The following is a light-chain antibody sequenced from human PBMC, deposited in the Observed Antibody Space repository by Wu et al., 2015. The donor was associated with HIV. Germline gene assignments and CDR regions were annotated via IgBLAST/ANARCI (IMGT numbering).Light chain of an antibody. V-gene: IGKV3-20*01. Sequence: EIVLTQSPGTLSLSPGERATLSCRASQSVSSGYLAWYQQKPGQAPRLLIYGVSSRATGTPDRFSGSGSGTDFTLSISRLELEDFAVYYCQQYDSSRTFGGGTEGGDQT. J-gene: IGKJ4*01. CDR1: QSVSSGY. CDR3: QQYDSSRT. CDR2: GVS.